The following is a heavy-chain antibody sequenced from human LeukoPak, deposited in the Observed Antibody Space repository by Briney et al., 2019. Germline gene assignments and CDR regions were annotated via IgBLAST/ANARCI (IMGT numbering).Heavy chain of an antibody. CDR2: IYYSGST. CDR3: ARVGYTYGLDAFDI. D-gene: IGHD5-18*01. Sequence: SETLSLTCTVSGGSISSYYWSWIRQPPGKGLEWIGHIYYSGSTNYNPSLKSRVTMSVDTSKNQFSLKLSSVTAADTAVYSCARVGYTYGLDAFDIWGQGTMVTVSS. CDR1: GGSISSYY. V-gene: IGHV4-59*01. J-gene: IGHJ3*02.